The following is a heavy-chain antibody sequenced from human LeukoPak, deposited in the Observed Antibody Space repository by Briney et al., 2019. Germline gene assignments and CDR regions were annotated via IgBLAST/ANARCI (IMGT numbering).Heavy chain of an antibody. D-gene: IGHD6-19*01. V-gene: IGHV4-38-2*02. CDR1: GYSISSGYY. CDR2: IYHSGST. J-gene: IGHJ4*02. CDR3: ARDLGYQQWLVLGGFDY. Sequence: SETLSLTCTVSGYSISSGYYWGWIRQPPGKGLEWIGSIYHSGSTYYNPSLKSRVTISVDTSKNQFSLKLSSVTAADTAVYYCARDLGYQQWLVLGGFDYWGQGTLVTVSS.